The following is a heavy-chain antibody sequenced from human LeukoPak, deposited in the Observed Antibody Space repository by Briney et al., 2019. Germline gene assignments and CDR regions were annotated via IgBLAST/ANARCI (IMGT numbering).Heavy chain of an antibody. D-gene: IGHD7-27*01. Sequence: PGGSLRLSCAASGFTFNSYAMSWVRQAPGKGLEWVSAISGSGGSTYYADSVKGRFTISRDDSKNTLYLQMNGLRAEDSAVYYCAKDRPANWGYYFDYWGQGTLVTVSS. V-gene: IGHV3-23*01. CDR3: AKDRPANWGYYFDY. J-gene: IGHJ4*02. CDR2: ISGSGGST. CDR1: GFTFNSYA.